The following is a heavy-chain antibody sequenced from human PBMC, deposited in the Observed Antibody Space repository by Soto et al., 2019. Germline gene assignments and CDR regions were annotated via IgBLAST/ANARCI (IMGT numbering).Heavy chain of an antibody. CDR2: IDHSGIT. J-gene: IGHJ4*02. CDR1: GASFSDYY. V-gene: IGHV4-34*02. D-gene: IGHD6-19*01. CDR3: AGVPGIAVAGVDF. Sequence: QVQLQQWGAGLLKPSETLSLTCAVYGASFSDYYWSWIRQPPGKGLEWIGEIDHSGITNSNPSLKSRVTMSVDTSKNQLSLKMSSLTAADTALYYCAGVPGIAVAGVDFWGQGTLVTVSS.